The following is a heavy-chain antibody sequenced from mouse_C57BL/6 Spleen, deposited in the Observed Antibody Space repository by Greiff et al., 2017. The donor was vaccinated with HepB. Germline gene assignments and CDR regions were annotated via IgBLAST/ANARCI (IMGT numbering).Heavy chain of an antibody. CDR2: IHHNSGST. V-gene: IGHV1-64*01. CDR3: ARSAPIYYYCSSWDYYAMDY. CDR1: GYTFTSYW. D-gene: IGHD1-1*01. Sequence: VQLQQPGAELVKPGASVKLSCKASGYTFTSYWMHWVKQRPGQGLEWIGMIHHNSGSTNYNENLKSKATLTVDKSTSTAYMQLSSLTSEDSAVYYGARSAPIYYYCSSWDYYAMDYWGQGTSVTVSS. J-gene: IGHJ4*01.